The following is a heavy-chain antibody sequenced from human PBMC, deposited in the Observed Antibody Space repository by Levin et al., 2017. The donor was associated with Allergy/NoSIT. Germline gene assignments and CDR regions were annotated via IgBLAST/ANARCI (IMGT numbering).Heavy chain of an antibody. CDR2: TIAIFGTV. CDR1: GGTFSTYG. CDR3: ARDFYSTHAGYYMDV. V-gene: IGHV1-69*13. Sequence: ASVKVSCKASGGTFSTYGISWVRQAPGQGLEWMGGTIAIFGTVTHAQKFQGRVTITVDEPTSTAYMELSSLRSEDTAVYYCARDFYSTHAGYYMDVWGKGTTVTVSS. D-gene: IGHD4-11*01. J-gene: IGHJ6*03.